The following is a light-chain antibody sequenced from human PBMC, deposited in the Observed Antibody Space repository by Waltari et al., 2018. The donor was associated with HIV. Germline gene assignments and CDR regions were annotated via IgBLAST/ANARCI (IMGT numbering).Light chain of an antibody. CDR1: DSNIGRNY. J-gene: IGLJ2*01. Sequence: QSVLTQPPSASGTPGQRVSISCSGSDSNIGRNYVYWYQQVAGPAPKLLIYRDNQRPSGVSDRFSGSKSGSSASLAISGLRSEDEAAYFCAVWDDSLTGVIFGGKTKLTVL. CDR3: AVWDDSLTGVI. V-gene: IGLV1-47*01. CDR2: RDN.